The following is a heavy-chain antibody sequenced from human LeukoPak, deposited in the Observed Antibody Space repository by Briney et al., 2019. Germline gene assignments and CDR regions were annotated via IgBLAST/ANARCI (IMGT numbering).Heavy chain of an antibody. Sequence: GGSLRLSCAASGFTFSSYSMNWVRQAPGKGLEWVSFIISRSSTIYYADSAKGRFTISRDNAKSTVHLQMNSLRAEDTAVYYCATGGNSLAYWGQGTLVTVSS. CDR2: IISRSSTI. D-gene: IGHD1-26*01. J-gene: IGHJ4*02. V-gene: IGHV3-48*04. CDR3: ATGGNSLAY. CDR1: GFTFSSYS.